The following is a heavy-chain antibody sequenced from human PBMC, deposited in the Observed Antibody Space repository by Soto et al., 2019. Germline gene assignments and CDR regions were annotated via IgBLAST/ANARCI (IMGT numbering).Heavy chain of an antibody. CDR1: GGTFSSYT. D-gene: IGHD5-18*01. Sequence: GASVKVSCKASGGTFSSYTISWVRQAPGQGLEWMGRIIPILGIANYAQKFQGRVTITADKSTSTAYMELSSLRSEDTAVYYCARAGYSYGYSDAFDIWGQGTMVTVSS. CDR2: IIPILGIA. CDR3: ARAGYSYGYSDAFDI. V-gene: IGHV1-69*02. J-gene: IGHJ3*02.